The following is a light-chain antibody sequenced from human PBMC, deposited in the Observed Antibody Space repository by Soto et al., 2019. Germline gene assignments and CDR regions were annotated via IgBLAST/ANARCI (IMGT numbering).Light chain of an antibody. CDR2: EVS. J-gene: IGLJ2*01. CDR3: QSYDSGLSDVV. V-gene: IGLV2-14*01. Sequence: QSALTQPASVSGSPGQSITISCTGTSSDVGGYNYVSWYQQHPGKAPKLMIYEVSNRPSGVSNRFSGSKSGNTASLTISGRQADDEADYYCQSYDSGLSDVVFGGGTKLTVL. CDR1: SSDVGGYNY.